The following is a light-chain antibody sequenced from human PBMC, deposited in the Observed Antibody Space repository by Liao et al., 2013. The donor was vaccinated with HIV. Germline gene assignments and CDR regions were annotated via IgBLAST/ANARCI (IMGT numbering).Light chain of an antibody. V-gene: IGLV3-1*01. J-gene: IGLJ2*01. CDR3: QAWDSITRV. CDR2: QDN. Sequence: SYELTQPPSVSVSPGQTATITCSGDKLGDRYACWYQQKTGQSPVLVIYQDNKRPSGIPERFSGSNSGNTATLTISGTQAMDEADYYCQAWDSITRVFGGGTKLDRP. CDR1: KLGDRY.